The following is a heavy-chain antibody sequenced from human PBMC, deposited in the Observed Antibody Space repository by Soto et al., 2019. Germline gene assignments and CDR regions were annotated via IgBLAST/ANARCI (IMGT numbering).Heavy chain of an antibody. CDR1: GYTFTSYG. V-gene: IGHV1-18*01. Sequence: ASVKVSCKASGYTFTSYGISWVRQAPGQGLEWMGWISAYNGNTNYAQKLQGRVTMTTDTSTSTAYMELRSLRSDDTAVYYCARPRNSGYDYLVLADYWGQGTLVTVSS. CDR3: ARPRNSGYDYLVLADY. J-gene: IGHJ4*02. D-gene: IGHD5-12*01. CDR2: ISAYNGNT.